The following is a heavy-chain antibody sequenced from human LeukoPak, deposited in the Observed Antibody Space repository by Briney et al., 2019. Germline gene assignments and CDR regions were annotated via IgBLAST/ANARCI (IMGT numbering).Heavy chain of an antibody. D-gene: IGHD3-10*01. J-gene: IGHJ6*03. CDR2: TSSSGSII. V-gene: IGHV3-11*01. CDR3: ARGDYYGSTEHSYYMDV. CDR1: GFTFSDYN. Sequence: GGSLRLSCVVSGFTFSDYNMRWIRQAPGKGLEWVSYTSSSGSIIYYADSVRGRFTISRDNAKNSLYLQMNSLRAEDTAVYYCARGDYYGSTEHSYYMDVWGKGTTVTVPS.